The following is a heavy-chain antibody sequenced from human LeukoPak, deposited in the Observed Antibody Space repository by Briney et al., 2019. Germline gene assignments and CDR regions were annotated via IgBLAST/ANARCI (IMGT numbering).Heavy chain of an antibody. CDR3: ARDRHFVAFDI. CDR1: GFTFSSYA. CDR2: ISGSGAST. J-gene: IGHJ3*02. V-gene: IGHV3-23*01. Sequence: GGSLRLSCVASGFTFSSYALNWVRQTPGKGLEWVSTISGSGASTYYADAVRGRFTISRDNSRNTLQLQMNSLRAEDTALYYCARDRHFVAFDIWGQGTMVTVSS.